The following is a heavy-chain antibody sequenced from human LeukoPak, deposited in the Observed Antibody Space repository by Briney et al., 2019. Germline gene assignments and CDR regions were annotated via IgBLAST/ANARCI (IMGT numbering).Heavy chain of an antibody. V-gene: IGHV1-8*01. CDR3: ARGGIVVEPMDV. CDR1: GYTFTSYD. D-gene: IGHD2-2*01. J-gene: IGHJ6*03. CDR2: MNPNSGNT. Sequence: ASVKVSCKASGYTFTSYDINWERQATGQGLKWMGWMNPNSGNTGYAQKFQGRVTMTRNTSISTAYMELSSLRSEDTAVYYCARGGIVVEPMDVWGKGTTVTVSS.